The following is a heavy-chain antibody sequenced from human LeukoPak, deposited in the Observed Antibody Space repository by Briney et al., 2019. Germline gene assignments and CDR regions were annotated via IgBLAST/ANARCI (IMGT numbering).Heavy chain of an antibody. J-gene: IGHJ4*02. CDR3: ATLTVRGVINI. CDR2: IQSKTDGGTT. Sequence: GGSLRLSCAASGFTFSNTWMNWVRQAPGKGLEWVSRIQSKTDGGTTEYAAPVKGRFTISRDDSKTTLYLQMNSLKTEDTAVYYCATLTVRGVINIWGQGTLVTVSS. V-gene: IGHV3-15*01. D-gene: IGHD3-10*01. CDR1: GFTFSNTW.